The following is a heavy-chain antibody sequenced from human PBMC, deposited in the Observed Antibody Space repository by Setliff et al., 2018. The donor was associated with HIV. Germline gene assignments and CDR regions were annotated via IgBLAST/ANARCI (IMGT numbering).Heavy chain of an antibody. D-gene: IGHD3-10*01. V-gene: IGHV4-4*08. CDR2: IYPNGSP. J-gene: IGHJ4*02. CDR3: TGDYNSGSYRLDY. CDR1: GGSINNYY. Sequence: PSETLSLTCTVSGGSINNYYWSWIRQPPGKGLEWIGYIYPNGSPDYPSGNIVYNPSFRSRVTLSLDTSKNQFSLKLTPVTAADAAVYYCTGDYNSGSYRLDYWGQGTPVTVSS.